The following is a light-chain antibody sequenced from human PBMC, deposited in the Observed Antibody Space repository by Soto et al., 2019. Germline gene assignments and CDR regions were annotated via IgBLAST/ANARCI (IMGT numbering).Light chain of an antibody. V-gene: IGKV1-27*01. CDR3: QNFSSVPV. J-gene: IGKJ3*01. CDR2: AAS. CDR1: QGIRNF. Sequence: QMNQSPTSLSASVGDRVTITCRASQGIRNFVAWYQQKPGTAPKLLIYAASTLQAGVPSRFSGSGSETDFTRTIKVLQPEDVATYTCQNFSSVPVFGAGTKVEIK.